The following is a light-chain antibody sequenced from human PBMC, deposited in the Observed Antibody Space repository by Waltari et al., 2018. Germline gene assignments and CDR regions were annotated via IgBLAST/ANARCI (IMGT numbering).Light chain of an antibody. Sequence: ETVMTQSPATLSVSPGERATLSCRASQSVGSNLAWYQQKPGQAPRLLINGASTRATGIPARFSGSGSGTEFTLTISSLQSEDFAVYYCQQYNIWPITFGQGTRLEIK. CDR3: QQYNIWPIT. J-gene: IGKJ5*01. CDR2: GAS. CDR1: QSVGSN. V-gene: IGKV3-15*01.